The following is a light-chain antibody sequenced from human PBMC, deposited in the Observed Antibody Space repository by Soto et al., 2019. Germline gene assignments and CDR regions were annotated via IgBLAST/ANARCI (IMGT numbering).Light chain of an antibody. CDR2: AAS. Sequence: DIQMTQSPSSLSASVGDRVTITCRASQSTRNNLNWYQQKPGKAPNLLIYAASSLPSGVPSRFSGSGSGTDCTLTISSRQPEDFATYYCQQGDSAPFTFGQGTKLEIK. V-gene: IGKV1-39*01. CDR1: QSTRNN. CDR3: QQGDSAPFT. J-gene: IGKJ2*01.